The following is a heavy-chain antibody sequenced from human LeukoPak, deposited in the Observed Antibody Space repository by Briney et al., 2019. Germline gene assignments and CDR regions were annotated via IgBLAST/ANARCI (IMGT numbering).Heavy chain of an antibody. CDR1: GFTYIIYS. CDR3: ARSEMATITGDYFNN. CDR2: ISSRSDYI. D-gene: IGHD5-24*01. V-gene: IGHV3-21*01. J-gene: IGHJ4*02. Sequence: GGSLRLSCTASGFTYIIYSMNWVRQAPGKGLEWVSSISSRSDYIYYAGSVKGRFTISRDNAKNSLYLEMNSLRAEDTAVYYCARSEMATITGDYFNNWGQGTLVTVSS.